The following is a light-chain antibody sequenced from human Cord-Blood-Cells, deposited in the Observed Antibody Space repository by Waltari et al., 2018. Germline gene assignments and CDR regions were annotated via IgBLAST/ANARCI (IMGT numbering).Light chain of an antibody. Sequence: DIQMTQSPSSLSASVGDRVTLTCRESQSISSYLNWYQQKPGKAPKLLIYAASSWQSGVPSRFSGSGSGTDFTLTISSLQPEDFAAYYCQQSYSTPYTFGQGTKLEIK. CDR3: QQSYSTPYT. CDR2: AAS. CDR1: QSISSY. J-gene: IGKJ2*01. V-gene: IGKV1-39*01.